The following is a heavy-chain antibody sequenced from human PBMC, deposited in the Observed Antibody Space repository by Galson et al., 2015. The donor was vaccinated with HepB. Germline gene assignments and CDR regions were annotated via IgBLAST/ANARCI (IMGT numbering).Heavy chain of an antibody. Sequence: SVKVSCKASGYTFTGYYMHWVRQAPGQGLEWMGWISAYNGNTNYAQKLQGRVTMTTDTSTSTAYMELRSLRSDDTAVYYCARNYGSGRLLDWGQGTLVTVSS. CDR1: GYTFTGYY. CDR3: ARNYGSGRLLD. J-gene: IGHJ4*02. CDR2: ISAYNGNT. D-gene: IGHD3-10*01. V-gene: IGHV1-18*04.